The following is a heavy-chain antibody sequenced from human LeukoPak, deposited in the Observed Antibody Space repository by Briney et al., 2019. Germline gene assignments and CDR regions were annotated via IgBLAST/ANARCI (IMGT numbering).Heavy chain of an antibody. D-gene: IGHD6-13*01. Sequence: PGGSLRLSCAASGFTFSSYSMNWVRQAPGKGLEWISFIRYDGSNKYYTDSVKGRFTISRDNSQNTLYLQMNSLRTEDTALYFCAKDRTMAADGTYFDYWGQGTLVTVSS. V-gene: IGHV3-30*02. CDR1: GFTFSSYS. CDR3: AKDRTMAADGTYFDY. J-gene: IGHJ4*02. CDR2: IRYDGSNK.